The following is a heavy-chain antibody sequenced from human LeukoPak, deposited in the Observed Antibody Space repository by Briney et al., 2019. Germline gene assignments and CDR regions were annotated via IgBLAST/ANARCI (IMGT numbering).Heavy chain of an antibody. V-gene: IGHV4-59*08. J-gene: IGHJ3*02. CDR1: GDSNSNYY. CDR2: VYNDVST. Sequence: PSETLSLLCTVSGDSNSNYYWTWMRQPRGEALEWIRNVYNDVSTNYTPSLKSRVTISVDTSKNQFSLKLSFVTAADTAVYYCARPTHSGTSYDAFGIWGQGTMVTVSS. D-gene: IGHD1-26*01. CDR3: ARPTHSGTSYDAFGI.